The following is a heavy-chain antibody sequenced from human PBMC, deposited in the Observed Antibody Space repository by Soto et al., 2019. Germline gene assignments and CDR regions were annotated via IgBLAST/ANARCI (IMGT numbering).Heavy chain of an antibody. J-gene: IGHJ3*02. V-gene: IGHV5-51*01. D-gene: IGHD6-13*01. CDR1: GYNFNRYW. Sequence: GESLKISCKGSGYNFNRYWIGWVRQMPGKGLEWMGVIYPGDSDTRYSPSLQGQVTVSADKSSSAAYLQWSSLQSSVTATYYCARSLVNGTYEAFDIWGQGTMVTVSS. CDR2: IYPGDSDT. CDR3: ARSLVNGTYEAFDI.